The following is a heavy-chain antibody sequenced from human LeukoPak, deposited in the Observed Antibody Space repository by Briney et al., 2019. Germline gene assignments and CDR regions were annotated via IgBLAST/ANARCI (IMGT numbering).Heavy chain of an antibody. Sequence: PGGSLRLSCAASGFYFSSYSMNWVRQAPGKGLEWVSSISSSSYIYYADSVKGRFTISRDNAENSLYLQMNSLRAEDTAVYYCARARSSGWYRDYRGQGTLVTVSS. CDR2: ISSSSYI. CDR3: ARARSSGWYRDY. J-gene: IGHJ4*02. CDR1: GFYFSSYS. V-gene: IGHV3-21*01. D-gene: IGHD6-19*01.